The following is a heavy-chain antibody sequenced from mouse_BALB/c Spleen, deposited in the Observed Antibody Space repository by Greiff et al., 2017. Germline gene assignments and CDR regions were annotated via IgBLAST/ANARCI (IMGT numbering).Heavy chain of an antibody. CDR1: GFTFSDYY. Sequence: EVQLVESGGGLVKPGGSLKLSCAASGFTFSDYYMYWVRQTPEKRLEWVATISDGGSYTYYPDSVKGRFTISRDNAKNNLYLQMSSLKSEDTAMYYCARDSLPTIGTAWFAYWGQGTLVTVSA. CDR3: ARDSLPTIGTAWFAY. D-gene: IGHD2-14*01. CDR2: ISDGGSYT. V-gene: IGHV5-4*02. J-gene: IGHJ3*01.